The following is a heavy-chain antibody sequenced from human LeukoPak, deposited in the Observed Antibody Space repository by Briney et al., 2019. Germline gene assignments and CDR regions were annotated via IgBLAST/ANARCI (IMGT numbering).Heavy chain of an antibody. D-gene: IGHD6-13*01. CDR1: GGSISSGGYY. CDR2: TYHSGST. Sequence: PSQTLSLTCPVSGGSISSGGYYWSWIRQPPGKGLEWIGYTYHSGSTYYNPSLKSRVTISVDRSKNQFSLKLSSVTAADTAVYYCARVYSSSWPYFDYWGQGTLVTVSS. V-gene: IGHV4-30-2*01. J-gene: IGHJ4*02. CDR3: ARVYSSSWPYFDY.